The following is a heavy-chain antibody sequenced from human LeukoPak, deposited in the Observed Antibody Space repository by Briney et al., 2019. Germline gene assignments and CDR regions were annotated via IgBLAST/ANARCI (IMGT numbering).Heavy chain of an antibody. CDR3: STGPRSLPY. CDR1: GLSFSDSY. Sequence: GGSLRLSCVVSGLSFSDSYMTWIRQTPGMGLESLAYISGMGHDIYYADSVKGRFTISRDNARNSLYLQMNSLRPEDTALYYCSTGPRSLPYWGPGTLVTVSS. J-gene: IGHJ4*01. CDR2: ISGMGHDI. V-gene: IGHV3-11*01. D-gene: IGHD4-23*01.